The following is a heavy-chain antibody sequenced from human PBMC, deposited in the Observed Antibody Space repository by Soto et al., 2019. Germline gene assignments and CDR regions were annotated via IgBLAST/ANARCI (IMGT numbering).Heavy chain of an antibody. D-gene: IGHD1-7*01. V-gene: IGHV4-30-4*01. Sequence: SETLSLTCTVSGGSIISCDYYWSLIRQPPGKGLEWIGYIYYSGSTYYNPSLKSRVTISVDTSKNQFSLKLSSVTAADTAVYYCARDKNYYFDYWGQGTLVTVS. J-gene: IGHJ4*02. CDR2: IYYSGST. CDR3: ARDKNYYFDY. CDR1: GGSIISCDYY.